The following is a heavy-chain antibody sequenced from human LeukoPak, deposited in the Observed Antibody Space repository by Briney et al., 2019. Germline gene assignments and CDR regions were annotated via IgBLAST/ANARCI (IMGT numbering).Heavy chain of an antibody. V-gene: IGHV3-23*01. Sequence: GGSLRLSCAASGFTFGSYAMSWVRQAPGKGLEWVSAISGSGGSTYYADSVKGRFTISRDNSKNTLYLQMNSLRAEDTAVYYCAKALENWGPYYYYGMDVWGQGTTVTVSS. J-gene: IGHJ6*02. CDR1: GFTFGSYA. CDR2: ISGSGGST. CDR3: AKALENWGPYYYYGMDV. D-gene: IGHD7-27*01.